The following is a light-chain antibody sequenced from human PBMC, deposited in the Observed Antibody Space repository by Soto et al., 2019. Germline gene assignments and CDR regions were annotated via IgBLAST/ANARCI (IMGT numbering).Light chain of an antibody. CDR1: QSLSINY. V-gene: IGKV3-20*01. CDR2: AAS. Sequence: EIMLTQSPGTLSLSPGERATLSCRASQSLSINYLAWYQQKPGQAPSLLIYAASSRAAGIPDRFSASGSGTDFTLTISRLEPEDFAVYYCQQYDNSPFTFGPGTKVDIK. J-gene: IGKJ3*01. CDR3: QQYDNSPFT.